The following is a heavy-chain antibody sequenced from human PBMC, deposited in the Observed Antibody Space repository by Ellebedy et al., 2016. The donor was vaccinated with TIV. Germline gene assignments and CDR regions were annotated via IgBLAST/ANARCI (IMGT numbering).Heavy chain of an antibody. CDR3: ARDRVRFTANWFDP. CDR1: GFTFSSYA. CDR2: ISYDGSNK. J-gene: IGHJ5*02. D-gene: IGHD3-10*01. Sequence: GESLKISXAASGFTFSSYAMHWVRQAPGKGLEWVAVISYDGSNKYYADSVKGRFTISRDNSKNTLYLQMNSLRAEDTAVYYCARDRVRFTANWFDPWGQGTLVTVSS. V-gene: IGHV3-30-3*01.